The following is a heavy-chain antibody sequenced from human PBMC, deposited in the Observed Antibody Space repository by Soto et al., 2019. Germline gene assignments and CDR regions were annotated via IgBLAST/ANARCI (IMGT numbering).Heavy chain of an antibody. D-gene: IGHD3-9*01. CDR3: AREPTYYDILTGPLDY. CDR1: GYTFTSYG. Sequence: GASVKVSCKASGYTFTSYGISWVRQAPGQGLEWMGWISAYNGNTNYAQKLQGRVTMTTDTSTSTAYMELRSLRSDDTAVYYCAREPTYYDILTGPLDYWGQGTLVTVSS. V-gene: IGHV1-18*01. CDR2: ISAYNGNT. J-gene: IGHJ4*02.